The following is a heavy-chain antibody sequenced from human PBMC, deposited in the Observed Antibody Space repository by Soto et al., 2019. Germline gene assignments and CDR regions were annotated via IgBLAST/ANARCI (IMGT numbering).Heavy chain of an antibody. D-gene: IGHD6-6*01. Sequence: PGGSLRLSCVASGFPFSGHWMSWVRQAPGKGLKWVSAISGSGGSTYYADSVKGRFTISRDNSKNTLYLQMNSLRAEDTAVYYCAKESLSSSPAHNYWGQGTLVTVSS. CDR2: ISGSGGST. J-gene: IGHJ4*02. V-gene: IGHV3-23*01. CDR1: GFPFSGHW. CDR3: AKESLSSSPAHNY.